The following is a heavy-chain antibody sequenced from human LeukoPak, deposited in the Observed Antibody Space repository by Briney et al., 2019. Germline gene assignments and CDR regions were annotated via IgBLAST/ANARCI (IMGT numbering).Heavy chain of an antibody. Sequence: ASVKVSCKASGGTFISYAISWVRQAPGQGLEWMGGIIPIFGTANYAQKFQGRVTITADESTSTAYIELSSLTSEDTAVYYCASHTGDSFRRYYYYGMDVWGKGTTLTVSS. CDR2: IIPIFGTA. D-gene: IGHD7-27*01. CDR1: GGTFISYA. CDR3: ASHTGDSFRRYYYYGMDV. J-gene: IGHJ6*04. V-gene: IGHV1-69*13.